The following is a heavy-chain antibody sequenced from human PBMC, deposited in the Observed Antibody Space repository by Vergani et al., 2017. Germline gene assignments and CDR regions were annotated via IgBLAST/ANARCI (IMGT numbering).Heavy chain of an antibody. CDR3: ARDSAYDFWSGYSPNPDY. J-gene: IGHJ4*02. Sequence: QVQLVESGGGVVQPGRSLRLSCAASGFTFSSYAMHWVRQAPGKGLEWVAVISYAGSNKYYADSVKGRFTISGDNSKNTLYLQMNSLRAENTAVYYCARDSAYDFWSGYSPNPDYWGQGNLVTVSS. D-gene: IGHD3-3*01. CDR2: ISYAGSNK. CDR1: GFTFSSYA. V-gene: IGHV3-30-3*01.